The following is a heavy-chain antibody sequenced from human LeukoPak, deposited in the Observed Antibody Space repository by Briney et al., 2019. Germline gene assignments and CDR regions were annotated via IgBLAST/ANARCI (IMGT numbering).Heavy chain of an antibody. Sequence: GGSLRLSCAASGFTFSSYSMNWVRQAPGKGLEWVSSISSSSSYIYYADSVKGRFTISRDNAKNSLYLQTNSLRAEDTAVYYCARDLGGSEYYDFWSGSANDAFDIWGQGTMVTVSS. V-gene: IGHV3-21*01. CDR2: ISSSSSYI. CDR3: ARDLGGSEYYDFWSGSANDAFDI. CDR1: GFTFSSYS. D-gene: IGHD3-3*01. J-gene: IGHJ3*02.